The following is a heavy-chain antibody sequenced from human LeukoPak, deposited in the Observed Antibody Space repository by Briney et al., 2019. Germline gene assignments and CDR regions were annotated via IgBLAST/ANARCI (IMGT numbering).Heavy chain of an antibody. D-gene: IGHD2-21*02. CDR2: ISSSGSTI. CDR1: GFTFSSYE. V-gene: IGHV3-48*03. J-gene: IGHJ6*03. Sequence: PGGSLRLSCAASGFTFSSYEMNWVRQAPGKGLEWVSYISSSGSTIYYADSVKGRFTISRDNSKNTLYLQMNSLRAEDTAVYYCAKDSEVTPLSYYYYMDVWGKGTTVTISS. CDR3: AKDSEVTPLSYYYYMDV.